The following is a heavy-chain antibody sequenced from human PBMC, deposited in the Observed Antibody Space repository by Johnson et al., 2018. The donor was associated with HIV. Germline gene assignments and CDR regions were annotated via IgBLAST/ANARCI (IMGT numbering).Heavy chain of an antibody. CDR2: ISSSGSTI. J-gene: IGHJ3*02. D-gene: IGHD6-19*01. V-gene: IGHV3-11*01. Sequence: VQLVESGGGLVKPGGSLRLSCAASGFTFSDYYMSWIRQAPGKGLEWVSYISSSGSTIYYADSVKGRFTASRDNANNSLYLQMNGLRDEDTALYYCARGVGSGWYFEIGDDAFDIWGRGTMVTVSS. CDR1: GFTFSDYY. CDR3: ARGVGSGWYFEIGDDAFDI.